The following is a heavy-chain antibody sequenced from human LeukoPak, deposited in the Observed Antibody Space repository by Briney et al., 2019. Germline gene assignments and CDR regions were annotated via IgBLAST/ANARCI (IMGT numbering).Heavy chain of an antibody. CDR1: GYSISSGYY. D-gene: IGHD2-21*01. V-gene: IGHV4-38-2*02. J-gene: IGHJ3*02. CDR3: AREGLAARRGAFDI. Sequence: PSETLSLTCIVSGYSISSGYYWVWIRQPPGKGLEWIGSIYHSGSTYYNPSLRSRVTISIDTSKNQFSLNLKSVTAADTAIYYCAREGLAARRGAFDIWGQGTVVSVSS. CDR2: IYHSGST.